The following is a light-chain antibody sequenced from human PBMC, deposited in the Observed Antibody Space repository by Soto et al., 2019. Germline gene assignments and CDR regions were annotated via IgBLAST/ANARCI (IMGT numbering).Light chain of an antibody. CDR2: DVN. CDR3: SSYTSSSTLV. Sequence: QSVLTQPASVSGSPGQSITISCTGTSSDVGGYNYVSWYQQHPGNAPKLMIYDVNNRPSVVSNRFSGSKSGNTASLTISGLQAEDEADYYCSSYTSSSTLVFGTGTKVTVL. V-gene: IGLV2-14*01. J-gene: IGLJ1*01. CDR1: SSDVGGYNY.